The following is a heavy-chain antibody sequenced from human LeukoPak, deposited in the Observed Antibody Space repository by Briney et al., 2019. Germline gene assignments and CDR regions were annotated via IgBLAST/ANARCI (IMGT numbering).Heavy chain of an antibody. J-gene: IGHJ4*02. D-gene: IGHD5-18*01. CDR1: RGSIFNYY. V-gene: IGHV4-59*01. Sequence: PSETLSLTCTVSRGSIFNYYWSWIRQPPGKGLEWIGYISYSGSTNYNPSLKSRVTISVDTSKHQFSLKLSSVTAADTAVYYCARVGLYADTAMDFDYWGQGTLVTVSS. CDR3: ARVGLYADTAMDFDY. CDR2: ISYSGST.